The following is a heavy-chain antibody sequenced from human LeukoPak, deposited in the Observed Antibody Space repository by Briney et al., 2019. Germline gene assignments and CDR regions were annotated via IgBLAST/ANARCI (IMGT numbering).Heavy chain of an antibody. D-gene: IGHD6-6*01. CDR1: GVSISSYY. CDR2: IYHSGST. J-gene: IGHJ4*02. V-gene: IGHV4-59*08. Sequence: SETLSLTCTVSGVSISSYYWSWIRQPPGKGLEWIGYIYHSGSTNNNPSLKSRVTISVDTSKNQFSLKLSSVTAADTAVYYCARHVDRIAAPFDYWGQGTLVTVSS. CDR3: ARHVDRIAAPFDY.